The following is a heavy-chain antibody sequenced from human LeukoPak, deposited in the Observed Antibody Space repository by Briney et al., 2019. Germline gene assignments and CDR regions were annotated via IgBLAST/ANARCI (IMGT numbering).Heavy chain of an antibody. CDR1: GFTFSSNW. Sequence: GGSLRLSCATSGFTFSSNWMSWVRHAPGRGLDWVANIKPDGSAEYYAASVKGRFTVSRDNAKNSLYLQMNSLRVEDTAVYYCARANNSSWHNWGQGTLVTVSS. D-gene: IGHD6-13*01. CDR3: ARANNSSWHN. J-gene: IGHJ4*02. CDR2: IKPDGSAE. V-gene: IGHV3-7*01.